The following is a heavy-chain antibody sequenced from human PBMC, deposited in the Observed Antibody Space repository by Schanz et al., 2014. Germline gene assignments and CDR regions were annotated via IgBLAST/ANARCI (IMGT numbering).Heavy chain of an antibody. CDR2: MNESHSTI. D-gene: IGHD2-21*01. CDR1: GFGFSSYS. V-gene: IGHV3-23*01. CDR3: ARDGYSVVVISPTESFDI. J-gene: IGHJ3*02. Sequence: EVQLLESGGGLVQPGGSLRLSCAASGFGFSSYSMNWLRQARGKGLEWVSAMNESHSTIYYADSVKGRFTISRDNSRNTLYLQMNSLRAEDTAVYYCARDGYSVVVISPTESFDIWGQGTMVTVSP.